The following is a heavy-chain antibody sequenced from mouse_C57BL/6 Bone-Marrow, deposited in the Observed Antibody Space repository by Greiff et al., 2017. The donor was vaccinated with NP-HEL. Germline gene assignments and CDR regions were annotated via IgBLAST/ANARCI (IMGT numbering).Heavy chain of an antibody. J-gene: IGHJ3*01. Sequence: ESGPGLVKPSQSLSLSCSVTGYSITSGYYWNWIRQFPGNKLEWMGYISYDGSNNYNPSLKNRISITRDTSKNQFFLQLNSVTTEDTATYYCASSDDYDGAFAYWGQGTLVTVSA. CDR2: ISYDGSN. D-gene: IGHD2-4*01. V-gene: IGHV3-6*01. CDR3: ASSDDYDGAFAY. CDR1: GYSITSGYY.